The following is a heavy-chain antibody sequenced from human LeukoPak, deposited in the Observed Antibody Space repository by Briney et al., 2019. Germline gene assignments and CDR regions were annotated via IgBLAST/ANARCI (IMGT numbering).Heavy chain of an antibody. V-gene: IGHV1-18*01. CDR3: ARDPSNSSGYHAHFDS. CDR2: ISCYNGDT. CDR1: GYTFTHHG. J-gene: IGHJ4*02. Sequence: ASVNVSCKASGYTFTHHGISWVRQAPGQGLEWMGWISCYNGDTIYAQNVQGRVTMTTDASTRTAYIELRSLRSDDTAMYYCARDPSNSSGYHAHFDSWGQGTLVTDSS. D-gene: IGHD3-22*01.